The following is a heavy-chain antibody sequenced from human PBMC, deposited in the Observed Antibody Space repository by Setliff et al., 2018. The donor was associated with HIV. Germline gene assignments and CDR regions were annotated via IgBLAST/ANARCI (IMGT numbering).Heavy chain of an antibody. Sequence: SGPTLVNPTQTLTLTCTFSGLSLSTSGAGVGWIRQSPGKALEWLAFIYWNNNKHYSTSLKSRLTVTKDTSKNRVVFTMTNMDPVDTATYYCAYSGRQLRGPYFDFWGQGTPVTVPQ. J-gene: IGHJ4*02. CDR3: AYSGRQLRGPYFDF. CDR2: IYWNNNK. CDR1: GLSLSTSGAG. V-gene: IGHV2-5*01. D-gene: IGHD1-1*01.